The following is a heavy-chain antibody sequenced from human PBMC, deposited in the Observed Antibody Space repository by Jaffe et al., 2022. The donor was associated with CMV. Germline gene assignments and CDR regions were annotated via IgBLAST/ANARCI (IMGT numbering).Heavy chain of an antibody. V-gene: IGHV4-31*03. Sequence: QVQLQESGPGLVKPSQTLSLTCTVSGGSISSGGYYWSWIRQHPGKGLEWIGYIYYSGSTYYNPSLKSRVTISVDTSKNQFSLKLSSVTAADTAVYYCARGGEVPAAMRGRQVSWFDPWGQGTLVTVSS. D-gene: IGHD2-2*01. J-gene: IGHJ5*02. CDR2: IYYSGST. CDR3: ARGGEVPAAMRGRQVSWFDP. CDR1: GGSISSGGYY.